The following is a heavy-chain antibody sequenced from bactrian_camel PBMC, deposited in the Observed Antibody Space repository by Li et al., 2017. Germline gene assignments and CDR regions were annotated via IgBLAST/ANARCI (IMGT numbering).Heavy chain of an antibody. V-gene: IGHV3S53*01. CDR3: AACSSSTYYTDLYSY. CDR2: ITTDGIT. Sequence: VQLVESGGGSVQTGGSLRLSCEASENTFNPYCMGWFRQAPGKGPEGVARITTDGITTYADSVKGRFAASQGFAVNTLYLEMNNLQTEDTAVYYCAACSSSTYYTDLYSYWGQGTQVTVS. J-gene: IGHJ4*01. CDR1: ENTFNPYC. D-gene: IGHD2*01.